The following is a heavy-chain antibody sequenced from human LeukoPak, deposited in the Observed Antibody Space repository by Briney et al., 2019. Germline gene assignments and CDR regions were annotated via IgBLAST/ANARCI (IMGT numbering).Heavy chain of an antibody. V-gene: IGHV4-34*01. J-gene: IGHJ3*02. Sequence: SETLSLTCAVYGGSFSGYYWSWIRQPPGKGLEWIGEINHSGSTNYNPSLKSRVTISVDTSKNQFSLKLSSVTAADTAVYHCARDLADNAFDIWGQGTMVTVSS. CDR3: ARDLADNAFDI. CDR1: GGSFSGYY. D-gene: IGHD2-15*01. CDR2: INHSGST.